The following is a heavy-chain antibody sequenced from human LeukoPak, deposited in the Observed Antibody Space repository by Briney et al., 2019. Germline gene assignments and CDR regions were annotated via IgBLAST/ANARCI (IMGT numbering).Heavy chain of an antibody. Sequence: GGSLRLSCAASGFTFSTYWMHWVRQAPGKGLVWVSRINSDGSSTNYADSVKGRFTISRDNAKNTLYLQMNSLRTEDTAVYYCARDPYGGNAGLGAFDIWGQGTMVTVSS. CDR2: INSDGSST. CDR3: ARDPYGGNAGLGAFDI. D-gene: IGHD4-23*01. J-gene: IGHJ3*02. CDR1: GFTFSTYW. V-gene: IGHV3-74*01.